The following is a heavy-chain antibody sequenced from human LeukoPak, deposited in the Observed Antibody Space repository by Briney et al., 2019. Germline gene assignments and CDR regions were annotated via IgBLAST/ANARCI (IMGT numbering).Heavy chain of an antibody. J-gene: IGHJ4*02. CDR3: ARGVAVAGTIDRSVFPYYFDY. D-gene: IGHD6-19*01. V-gene: IGHV1-69*13. CDR2: IIPIFGTA. CDR1: GGTFSSYA. Sequence: SVKVSCKASGGTFSSYAISWVRQAPGQGLEWMGGIIPIFGTANYAQKFQGGVTITADESTSTAYMELSSLRSEDTAVYYCARGVAVAGTIDRSVFPYYFDYWGQGTLVTVSS.